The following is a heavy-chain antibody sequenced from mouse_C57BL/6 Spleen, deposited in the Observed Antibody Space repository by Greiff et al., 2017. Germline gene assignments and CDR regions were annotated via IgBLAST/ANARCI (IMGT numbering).Heavy chain of an antibody. CDR2: ISYDGSN. CDR1: GYSITSGYY. J-gene: IGHJ3*01. V-gene: IGHV3-6*01. D-gene: IGHD2-3*01. Sequence: DVQLQESGPGLVKPSQSLSLTCSVTGYSITSGYYWNWIRQFPGNKLEWMGYISYDGSNNYNPSLKNRISITRDTSKNQFFLKLNSVTTEDTATYYCARESVDGWSTSWFAYWGQGTLVTVSA. CDR3: ARESVDGWSTSWFAY.